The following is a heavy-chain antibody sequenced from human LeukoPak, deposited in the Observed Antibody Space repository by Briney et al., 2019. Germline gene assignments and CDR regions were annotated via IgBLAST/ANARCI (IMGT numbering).Heavy chain of an antibody. CDR3: ARDGAPGYCSGGSCYSFDY. D-gene: IGHD2-15*01. V-gene: IGHV1-3*01. Sequence: ASVKVSCKAPGYTFTSYAMHWVRQAPGQRLEWIGWINAGNGNTKYSQKFQGRVTITRDTSASTAYMELSSLRSEDTAVYYCARDGAPGYCSGGSCYSFDYWGQGTLVTVSS. CDR2: INAGNGNT. J-gene: IGHJ4*02. CDR1: GYTFTSYA.